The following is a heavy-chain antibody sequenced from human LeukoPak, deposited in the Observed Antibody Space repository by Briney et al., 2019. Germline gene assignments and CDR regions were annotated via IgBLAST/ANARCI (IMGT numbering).Heavy chain of an antibody. Sequence: GGSLRLSCAASGFTFSSYAMSWARQAPGKGLEWVSAISDSGGSTYYADSVKGRFTISRDNSKNTLYLQMNSLRAEDTAVYYCAELGITMIGGVWGKGTTVTISS. V-gene: IGHV3-23*01. CDR1: GFTFSSYA. J-gene: IGHJ6*04. CDR2: ISDSGGST. D-gene: IGHD3-10*02. CDR3: AELGITMIGGV.